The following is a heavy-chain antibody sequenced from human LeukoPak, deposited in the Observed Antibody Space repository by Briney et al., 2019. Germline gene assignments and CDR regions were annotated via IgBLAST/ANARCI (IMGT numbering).Heavy chain of an antibody. CDR2: IYSGGDT. J-gene: IGHJ4*02. CDR3: TRGPGSTWYSDY. CDR1: GFTVSSNY. V-gene: IGHV3-66*02. Sequence: GGSLRLSXAASGFTVSSNYMNWVGQAPGKGLEWGSIIYSGGDTYYADSVKGRFTISRDNSKNTLYLQMNNLRADDTAVYYWTRGPGSTWYSDYWGQGTLVTVSS. D-gene: IGHD6-13*01.